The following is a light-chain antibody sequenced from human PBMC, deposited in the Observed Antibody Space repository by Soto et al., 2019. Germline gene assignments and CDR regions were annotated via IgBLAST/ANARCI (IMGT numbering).Light chain of an antibody. Sequence: QSALTQPRSVSGSPGQSVTISCTGTSSDVGGYDYVSWYQQHPGKAPKLMIYDVSKRPSGVPDRLSGSKSGNTPSLTISGLQAEDEADYYCSSYAGSYSWVFGGGTKVTVL. V-gene: IGLV2-11*01. CDR3: SSYAGSYSWV. CDR1: SSDVGGYDY. CDR2: DVS. J-gene: IGLJ3*02.